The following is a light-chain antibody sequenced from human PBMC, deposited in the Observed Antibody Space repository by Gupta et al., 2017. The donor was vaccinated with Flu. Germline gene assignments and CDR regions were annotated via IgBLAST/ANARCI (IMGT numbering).Light chain of an antibody. V-gene: IGLV3-10*01. Sequence: CALPQPPSLPVTPEQTARITGSGAAFTHRYSYWYHLKSCQAPRLVIYEDIKRPPGIPKRFSGSTSGTGATLTSTGAQVEDEADYYCFSVDRRGSDRVFGGGTTLAVL. CDR1: AFTHRY. J-gene: IGLJ2*01. CDR2: EDI. CDR3: FSVDRRGSDRV.